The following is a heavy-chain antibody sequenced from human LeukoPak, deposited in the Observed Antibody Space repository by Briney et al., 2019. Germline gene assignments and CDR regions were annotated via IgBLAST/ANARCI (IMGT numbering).Heavy chain of an antibody. Sequence: PGGSLRLSCAASGFTFSSYGMHWVRQAPGKGLEWVAVISYDGSNKYYADSVKGRFTISRDNSKNTLYLQMNSLRAEDTAVYYCAKGTIGDYWGQGTLVTVSS. CDR3: AKGTIGDY. CDR2: ISYDGSNK. CDR1: GFTFSSYG. J-gene: IGHJ4*02. D-gene: IGHD1-1*01. V-gene: IGHV3-30*18.